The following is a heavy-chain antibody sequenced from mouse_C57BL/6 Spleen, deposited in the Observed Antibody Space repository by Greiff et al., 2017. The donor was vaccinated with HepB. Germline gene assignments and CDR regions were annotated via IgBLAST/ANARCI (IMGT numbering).Heavy chain of an antibody. V-gene: IGHV1-82*01. CDR1: GYAFSSSW. J-gene: IGHJ2*01. CDR2: IYPGDGDT. Sequence: VKLMESGPELVKPGASVKISCKASGYAFSSSWMNWVKQRPGKGLEWIGRIYPGDGDTNYNGKFKGKATLTADKSSSTAYMQLSSLTSEDSAVYFCARGNHGWFDYWGQGTTLTVSS. CDR3: ARGNHGWFDY. D-gene: IGHD1-1*02.